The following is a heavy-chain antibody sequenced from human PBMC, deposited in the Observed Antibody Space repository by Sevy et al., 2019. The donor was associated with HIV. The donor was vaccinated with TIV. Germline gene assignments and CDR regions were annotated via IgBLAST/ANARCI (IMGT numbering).Heavy chain of an antibody. J-gene: IGHJ4*02. CDR1: GGSITSLY. V-gene: IGHV4-59*08. CDR3: AGENAWGRGYS. Sequence: SETLSLTCTVSGGSITSLYWNWIRQPPGKGLEWLANIYYNGHIHYNPSLKSRVTLSLDTSMNQFSLRLSSVTAADTAMYYCAGENAWGRGYSWGQGTLVTVSS. CDR2: IYYNGHI. D-gene: IGHD1-26*01.